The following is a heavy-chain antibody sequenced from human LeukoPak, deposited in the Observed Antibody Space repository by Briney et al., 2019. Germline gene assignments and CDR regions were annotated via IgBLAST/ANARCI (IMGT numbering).Heavy chain of an antibody. CDR2: ISYDGSNK. CDR1: GFTFSSYA. V-gene: IGHV3-30-3*01. Sequence: GGSLRLSCAASGFTFSSYAMHWVRQAPGKGLEWLAVISYDGSNKYYADSVKGRFTISRDNSKNTLYLQMNSLRAEDTAVYYCARDLSATRYFDYWGQGTLVTVSS. J-gene: IGHJ4*02. D-gene: IGHD3-16*02. CDR3: ARDLSATRYFDY.